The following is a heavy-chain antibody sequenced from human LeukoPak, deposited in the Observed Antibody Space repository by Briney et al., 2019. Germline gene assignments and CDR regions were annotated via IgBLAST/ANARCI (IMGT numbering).Heavy chain of an antibody. CDR3: ARGDGVYVLGFQH. CDR2: IDPNSGGT. D-gene: IGHD5/OR15-5a*01. V-gene: IGHV1-2*04. Sequence: SVKVSRKASGYIFPECYIHWVRQAPGQGLEGMGWIDPNSGGTNYAQRFQAWVTMTRDTSINTAHMEVSRLTADDTAVYFCARGDGVYVLGFQHWGQGTLVTVSS. J-gene: IGHJ1*01. CDR1: GYIFPECY.